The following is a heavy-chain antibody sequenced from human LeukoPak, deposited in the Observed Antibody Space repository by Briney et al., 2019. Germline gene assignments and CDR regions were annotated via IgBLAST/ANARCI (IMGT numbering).Heavy chain of an antibody. CDR3: ASFFCINGVCYYLDY. V-gene: IGHV7-4-1*02. CDR1: GYTFTSYA. D-gene: IGHD2-8*01. CDR2: INTSTGNP. J-gene: IGHJ4*02. Sequence: ASVKVSCEASGYTFTSYAMGWVRQAPGHGLEWMGWINTSTGNPTYAQGFTGRFVFSLDTSVSTAYLQISSLEAEDTAVYYCASFFCINGVCYYLDYWGQGTLVTVSS.